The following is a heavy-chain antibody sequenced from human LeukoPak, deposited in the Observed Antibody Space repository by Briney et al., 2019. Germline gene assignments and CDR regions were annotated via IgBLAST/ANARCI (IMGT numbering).Heavy chain of an antibody. V-gene: IGHV3-7*01. CDR2: IKEDESEK. D-gene: IGHD3-9*01. J-gene: IGHJ3*02. Sequence: SGGSLRLSCEGSGFMFRNYWMSWVRQAPGKGLEWVANIKEDESEKYYVDSVKGRFTISRDNGKKSLYLQMNSLRAEDTAIYYCARDLIAFDIWGQGTLVTVSS. CDR3: ARDLIAFDI. CDR1: GFMFRNYW.